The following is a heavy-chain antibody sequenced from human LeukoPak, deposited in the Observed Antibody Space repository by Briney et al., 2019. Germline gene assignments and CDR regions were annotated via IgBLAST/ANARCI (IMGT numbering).Heavy chain of an antibody. J-gene: IGHJ4*02. CDR3: ARDSASGFDY. Sequence: GGSLRLSCAASGFTFSSYGMHWVRQAPGEGLEWVAVIWYDGSNKYYADSVKGRFTISRDNSKNTLYLQMNSLRAEDTAVYYCARDSASGFDYWGQGTLVTVSS. V-gene: IGHV3-33*01. CDR1: GFTFSSYG. D-gene: IGHD3-10*01. CDR2: IWYDGSNK.